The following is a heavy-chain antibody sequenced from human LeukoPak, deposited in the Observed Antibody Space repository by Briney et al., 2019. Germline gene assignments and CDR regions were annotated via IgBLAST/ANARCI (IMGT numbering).Heavy chain of an antibody. D-gene: IGHD2-15*01. CDR2: ISTSSSYT. CDR1: GFTFSDYY. J-gene: IGHJ4*02. Sequence: GGSLRLSCAASGFTFSDYYMSWIRQAPGKGLQWVSFISTSSSYTTYADSVKGRFTISRDDAKNSLYLQMNSLGVEDTAVYYCARGTRGPDYWGQGTLVTVSS. V-gene: IGHV3-11*06. CDR3: ARGTRGPDY.